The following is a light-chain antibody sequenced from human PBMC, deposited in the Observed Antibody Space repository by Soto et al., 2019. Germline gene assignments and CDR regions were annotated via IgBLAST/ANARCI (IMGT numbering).Light chain of an antibody. V-gene: IGKV1-5*01. CDR3: QYYRGLSS. CDR1: QRISRY. Sequence: DIQMTQSPSTLSASLGDRVTITCRASQRISRYLAWYQQKPGEAPKLLIYDASSLQSGVPSRFSGSGSGTEFSLSITGLQPDDFATYYCQYYRGLSSFGPGTKVDIK. CDR2: DAS. J-gene: IGKJ3*01.